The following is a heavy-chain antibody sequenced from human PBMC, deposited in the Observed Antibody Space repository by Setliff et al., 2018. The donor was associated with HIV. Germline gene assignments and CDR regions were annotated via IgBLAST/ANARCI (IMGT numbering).Heavy chain of an antibody. Sequence: GGSLRLSCAASRFTFSSYEMNWVRQAPGKGLEWVSYISSSGSTIHYADSVKGRFTISRDNAKNSLSLQMNSLRVEDTAVYYCARGEPSILVEPAAFFDYWGQGTLVTVSS. J-gene: IGHJ4*02. CDR2: ISSSGSTI. D-gene: IGHD2-2*01. V-gene: IGHV3-48*03. CDR1: RFTFSSYE. CDR3: ARGEPSILVEPAAFFDY.